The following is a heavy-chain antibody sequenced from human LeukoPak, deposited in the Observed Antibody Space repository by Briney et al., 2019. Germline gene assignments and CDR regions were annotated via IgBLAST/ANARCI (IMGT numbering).Heavy chain of an antibody. Sequence: ASVKVSCKASGYXFTRYYMHWVRQAPGQGLEWMGIINPSGGTTSYAQKLQGRVTMTRDTSTTTVYMELSSLRFEDTAVYYCARGKEGSGWYGGWFDPWGQGTLVTVSS. D-gene: IGHD6-19*01. CDR2: INPSGGTT. CDR1: GYXFTRYY. J-gene: IGHJ5*02. CDR3: ARGKEGSGWYGGWFDP. V-gene: IGHV1-46*04.